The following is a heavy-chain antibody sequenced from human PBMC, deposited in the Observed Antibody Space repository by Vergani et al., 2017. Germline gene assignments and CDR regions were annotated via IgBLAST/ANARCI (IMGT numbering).Heavy chain of an antibody. V-gene: IGHV4-4*07. CDR2: IYTSGST. CDR1: GGSLSSYY. D-gene: IGHD6-19*01. Sequence: QVQLQESGPGLVKPSETLSLTCTVSGGSLSSYYWSWIRQPAGKGLEWIGRIYTSGSTNYNPSLKSRVTMSVDTSKNQFSLKLSSVTAADTAVYYCARVYSSGWFTWYFDLWGRGTLVTVSS. CDR3: ARVYSSGWFTWYFDL. J-gene: IGHJ2*01.